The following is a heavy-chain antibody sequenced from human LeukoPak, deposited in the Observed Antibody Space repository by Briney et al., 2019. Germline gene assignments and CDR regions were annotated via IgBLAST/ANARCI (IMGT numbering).Heavy chain of an antibody. Sequence: GGSLRLSCAASGFTFSSYGMSWVRQAPGKGLEWVAHIKQGGGAKHYADSVKGRFTIFRDNAKNSLYLQMNRLRAEDTALYYCARRKVGPPVFDYWGQGTLVTVSS. V-gene: IGHV3-7*01. J-gene: IGHJ4*02. CDR1: GFTFSSYG. D-gene: IGHD1-26*01. CDR2: IKQGGGAK. CDR3: ARRKVGPPVFDY.